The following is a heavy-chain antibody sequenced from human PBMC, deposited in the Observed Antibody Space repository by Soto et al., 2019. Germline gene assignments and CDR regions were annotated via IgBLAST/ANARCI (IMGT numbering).Heavy chain of an antibody. CDR1: GGSISISTW. CDR2: IYHSGSP. Sequence: KTSQTLSLTCAGSGGSISISTWWGWVRQPPAKGLEWIGEIYHSGSPNYNPPLKSRATISVAKSKNQLSVKLSSVTAADTAVSYCAGRRDGSGSLDYWGQGTLVTVSS. D-gene: IGHD3-10*01. CDR3: AGRRDGSGSLDY. V-gene: IGHV4-4*02. J-gene: IGHJ4*02.